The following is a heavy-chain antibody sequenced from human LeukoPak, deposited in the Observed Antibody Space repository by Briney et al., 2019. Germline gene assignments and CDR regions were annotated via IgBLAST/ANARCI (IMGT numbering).Heavy chain of an antibody. J-gene: IGHJ4*02. CDR2: ISSSSTYI. CDR3: GTWTTVASYFDY. D-gene: IGHD4-17*01. Sequence: GGSLRLSCAASGFTFSIYSMNWVRQAPGKGLEWVSSISSSSTYIYYADSVKGRFTISRDNAKNSLYLQMHSLRAEDTAVYYCGTWTTVASYFDYWGQGTLVTVSS. CDR1: GFTFSIYS. V-gene: IGHV3-21*06.